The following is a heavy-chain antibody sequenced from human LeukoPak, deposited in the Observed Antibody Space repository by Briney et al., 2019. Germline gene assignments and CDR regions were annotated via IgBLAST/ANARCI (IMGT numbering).Heavy chain of an antibody. CDR1: GFTFSSYT. Sequence: GESLRLSCAASGFTFSSYTMSWVRQAPGKGLEWVSAITGSGDNTYYADSVKGRITISRDNSKNTLYLQMNSLRAEDTAVYYCAKVSDWGRPSYIDYWGQGTLVTVSS. D-gene: IGHD7-27*01. J-gene: IGHJ4*02. V-gene: IGHV3-23*01. CDR3: AKVSDWGRPSYIDY. CDR2: ITGSGDNT.